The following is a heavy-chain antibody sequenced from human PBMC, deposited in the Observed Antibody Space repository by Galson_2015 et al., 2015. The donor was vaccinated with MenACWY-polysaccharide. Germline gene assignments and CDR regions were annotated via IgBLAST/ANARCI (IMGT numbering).Heavy chain of an antibody. V-gene: IGHV3-30-3*01. CDR2: ISYDGSNK. D-gene: IGHD2-2*01. CDR3: AREYCDRTSCCGMDV. CDR1: EFPFSSYA. J-gene: IGHJ6*02. Sequence: PLRLSCAASEFPFSSYAMHWVRQAPGKGLGWVAVISYDGSNKYYADSVKGRFTISRDDSKNTLYLQMNSLRAEDTALYYCAREYCDRTSCCGMDVWGQGTTVTVSS.